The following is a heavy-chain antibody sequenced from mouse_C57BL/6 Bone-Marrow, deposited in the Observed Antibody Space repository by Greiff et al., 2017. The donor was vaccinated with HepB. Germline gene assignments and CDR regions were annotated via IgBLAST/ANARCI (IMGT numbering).Heavy chain of an antibody. CDR1: GYTFTSYW. D-gene: IGHD1-1*01. J-gene: IGHJ2*01. V-gene: IGHV1-59*01. Sequence: QVQLQQPGAELVRPGTSVKLSCKASGYTFTSYWMHWVKQRPGQGLEWIGVIYPSDSYTNYNQKFKGKATLTVDTSSSTAYMQTSSLTSEDSAVYYCARGTVFPFDYWGQGTTLTVSS. CDR3: ARGTVFPFDY. CDR2: IYPSDSYT.